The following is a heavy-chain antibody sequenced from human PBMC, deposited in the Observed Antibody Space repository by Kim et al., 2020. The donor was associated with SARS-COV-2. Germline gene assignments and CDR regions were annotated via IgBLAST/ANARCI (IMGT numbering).Heavy chain of an antibody. Sequence: LSLTCAASGFTFDDYAMHWVHQAPGKGLEWVSLISGDGGSTYYADSVKGRFTISRDNSKNSLYLQMNSLRTEDTALYYCAKDIVHSNYILYYYYYYGMDVWGQGTTVTVSS. D-gene: IGHD4-4*01. CDR2: ISGDGGST. J-gene: IGHJ6*02. CDR3: AKDIVHSNYILYYYYYYGMDV. CDR1: GFTFDDYA. V-gene: IGHV3-43*02.